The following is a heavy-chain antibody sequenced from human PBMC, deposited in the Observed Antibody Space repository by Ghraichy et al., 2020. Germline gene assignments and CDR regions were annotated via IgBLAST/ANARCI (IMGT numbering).Heavy chain of an antibody. D-gene: IGHD3-9*01. CDR2: IYYSGST. CDR1: GGSISSSSYY. CDR3: ATRSRRFDILTGYYFDY. J-gene: IGHJ4*02. V-gene: IGHV4-39*01. Sequence: SETLSLTCTVSGGSISSSSYYWGWIRQPPGKGLEWIGSIYYSGSTYYNPSLKSRVTISADTSKNQFSLKLSSVTAADTAVYYCATRSRRFDILTGYYFDYWGQGTLVTVSS.